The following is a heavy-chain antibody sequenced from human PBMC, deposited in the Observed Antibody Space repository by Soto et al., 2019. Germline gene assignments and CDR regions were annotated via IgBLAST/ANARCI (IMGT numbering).Heavy chain of an antibody. D-gene: IGHD6-13*01. J-gene: IGHJ6*02. Sequence: GGSLRLSCAASGFTFSSYGMHWVRQAPGKGLEWVAVIWYDGSNKYYADSVKGRFTISRDNSKNTLYLQMNSLRAEDTAVYYCARGIAAAGGYYYGMDVWGQGTTVTSP. CDR3: ARGIAAAGGYYYGMDV. CDR1: GFTFSSYG. CDR2: IWYDGSNK. V-gene: IGHV3-33*01.